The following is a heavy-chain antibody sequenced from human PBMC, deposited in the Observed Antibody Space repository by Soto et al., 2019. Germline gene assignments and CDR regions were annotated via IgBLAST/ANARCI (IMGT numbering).Heavy chain of an antibody. CDR2: IYYSGST. J-gene: IGHJ5*02. CDR1: GGSVSSVSCY. CDR3: ARESWYSSGWSAWFDP. D-gene: IGHD6-19*01. V-gene: IGHV4-61*01. Sequence: PSETLSLTCTVSGGSVSSVSCYWSWIRQPPGKGLEWIGYIYYSGSTNYNPSLKSRVTISVDTSKNQFSLKLSSVTAADTAVYYCARESWYSSGWSAWFDPWGQGTLVTVSS.